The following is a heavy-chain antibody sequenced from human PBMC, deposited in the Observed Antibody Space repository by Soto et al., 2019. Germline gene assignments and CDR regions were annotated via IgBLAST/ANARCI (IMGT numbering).Heavy chain of an antibody. CDR3: SSGTTGGFPCGS. CDR2: TSAYNGHT. D-gene: IGHD4-17*01. Sequence: QVPLVQSGAEVKKPGASVKVSCKASGYTFTNYGFSWLRQGPGQGLEWMGWTSAYNGHTNYAQNLQGRVTMTTDTSTSTVDMGLRSPRSDDSAVYYCSSGTTGGFPCGSWGEGTLVAVSS. J-gene: IGHJ5*02. V-gene: IGHV1-18*01. CDR1: GYTFTNYG.